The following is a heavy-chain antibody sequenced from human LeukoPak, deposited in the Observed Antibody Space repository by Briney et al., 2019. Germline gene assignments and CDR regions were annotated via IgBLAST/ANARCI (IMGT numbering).Heavy chain of an antibody. D-gene: IGHD3-22*01. Sequence: SETLSLTCTVSGGSISSGPYYWIWIRQHPGKGLEWIGYITYSGNTYYYPALNSRVTVSLDTSKTQFSLKLSSVTAADTAVYYCARVRYYDSSGYYPLDYWGQGTLVTVSS. CDR3: ARVRYYDSSGYYPLDY. J-gene: IGHJ4*02. CDR2: ITYSGNT. CDR1: GGSISSGPYY. V-gene: IGHV4-31*03.